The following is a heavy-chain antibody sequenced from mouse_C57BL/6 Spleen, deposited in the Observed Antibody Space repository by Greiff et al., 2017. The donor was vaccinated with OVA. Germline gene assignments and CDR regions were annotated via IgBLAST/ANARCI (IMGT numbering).Heavy chain of an antibody. V-gene: IGHV1-55*01. Sequence: QVQLQQSGAELVKPGASVKMSCKASGYTFTSYWITWVKQRPGQGLEWIGDIYPGSGSTNYNEKLKSKATLTVDTSSSTAYMQLSSLTSEDSAVYYCARSHYYGNAMDYWGQGTSVTVSS. J-gene: IGHJ4*01. CDR3: ARSHYYGNAMDY. CDR2: IYPGSGST. CDR1: GYTFTSYW. D-gene: IGHD1-1*01.